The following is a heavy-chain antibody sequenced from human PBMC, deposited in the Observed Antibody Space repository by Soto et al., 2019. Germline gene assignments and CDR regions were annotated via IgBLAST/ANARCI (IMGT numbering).Heavy chain of an antibody. D-gene: IGHD5-12*01. Sequence: VGSLRLSCAVSGFTFSSYGMHWVRQAPGKGLEWVAVISYDGSNKYYADSVKGRFTISRDNSKNTLYLQMNSLRAEDTAVYYCAKDRGGGYDDYYYYGMDVWGQGTTVTVSS. CDR2: ISYDGSNK. V-gene: IGHV3-30*18. CDR1: GFTFSSYG. J-gene: IGHJ6*02. CDR3: AKDRGGGYDDYYYYGMDV.